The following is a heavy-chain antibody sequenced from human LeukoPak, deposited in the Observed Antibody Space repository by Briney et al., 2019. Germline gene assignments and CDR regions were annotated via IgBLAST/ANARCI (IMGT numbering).Heavy chain of an antibody. CDR3: ARRRYPASPFDY. D-gene: IGHD6-25*01. Sequence: SETLSLTCAVYGGSFSGYYWSWIRQPPGKGLEWIGEINHSGSTNYNPSLKSRVTISVDTSKNQLSLKLSSVTAADTAVYYCARRRYPASPFDYWGQGTLVTVSS. V-gene: IGHV4-34*01. J-gene: IGHJ4*02. CDR2: INHSGST. CDR1: GGSFSGYY.